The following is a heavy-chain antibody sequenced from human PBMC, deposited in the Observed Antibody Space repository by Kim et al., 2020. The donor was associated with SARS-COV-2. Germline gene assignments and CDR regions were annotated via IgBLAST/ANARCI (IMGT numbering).Heavy chain of an antibody. D-gene: IGHD3-10*01. J-gene: IGHJ6*02. Sequence: GRFTISRDNAKNSLYLQMNSLRAEDTAVYYCAREPGYYYGSASDYGMDVWGQGTTVTVSS. CDR3: AREPGYYYGSASDYGMDV. V-gene: IGHV3-11*05.